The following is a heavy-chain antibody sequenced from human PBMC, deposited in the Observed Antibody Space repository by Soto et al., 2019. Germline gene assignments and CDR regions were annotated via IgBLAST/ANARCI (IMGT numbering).Heavy chain of an antibody. Sequence: SHTLSLTCAISVASVSRNSAAWHWIRQSPSRGLEWLGRTYYRSKWYNDYAVSVKSRISINPDTSKNQFSLQLNSVTPEDTAVYYCARAPGGIDAFDIWGQGTMVTVSS. CDR2: TYYRSKWYN. D-gene: IGHD3-16*01. V-gene: IGHV6-1*01. J-gene: IGHJ3*02. CDR1: VASVSRNSAA. CDR3: ARAPGGIDAFDI.